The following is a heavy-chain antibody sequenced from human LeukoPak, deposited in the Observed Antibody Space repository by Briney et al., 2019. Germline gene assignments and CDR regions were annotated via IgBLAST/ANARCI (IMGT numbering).Heavy chain of an antibody. CDR1: GGSISSGSYY. V-gene: IGHV4-61*02. CDR3: ARGRASREQWLVYRNWFDP. J-gene: IGHJ5*02. CDR2: IYTSGST. D-gene: IGHD6-19*01. Sequence: SQTLSLTCTVSGGSISSGSYYWSWIRQPAGKGLEWIGRIYTSGSTNYNPSLKSRVTISVDTSKNQFSLKLSSVTAADTAVYYCARGRASREQWLVYRNWFDPWGQGTLVTVSS.